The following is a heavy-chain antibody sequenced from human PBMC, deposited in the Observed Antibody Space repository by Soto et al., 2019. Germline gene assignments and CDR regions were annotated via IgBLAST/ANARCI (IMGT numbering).Heavy chain of an antibody. Sequence: ASVKVSCKASGYTFTSYAMHWVRQAPGQRLEWMGWTNAGNGNTKYSQKFQGRVTITRDTSASTAYMELSSLRSENTAVYYCARGLITMVRGASNWFDPWGQGTLVTVSS. CDR3: ARGLITMVRGASNWFDP. J-gene: IGHJ5*02. CDR1: GYTFTSYA. V-gene: IGHV1-3*01. D-gene: IGHD3-10*01. CDR2: TNAGNGNT.